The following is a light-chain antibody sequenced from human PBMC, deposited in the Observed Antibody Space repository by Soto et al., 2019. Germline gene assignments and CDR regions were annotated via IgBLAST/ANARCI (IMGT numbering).Light chain of an antibody. CDR2: EGT. V-gene: IGLV2-23*01. Sequence: QSALTQPASVSGSPGQSITISCTGTSSDVGTYKFVSWYQQHPGKVPTLMIHEGTKRPSGVSNRFSGSKSGNTANLTISGLQPEDEANYYCCSYAGTSFWVFGGGTKLTVL. CDR3: CSYAGTSFWV. CDR1: SSDVGTYKF. J-gene: IGLJ3*02.